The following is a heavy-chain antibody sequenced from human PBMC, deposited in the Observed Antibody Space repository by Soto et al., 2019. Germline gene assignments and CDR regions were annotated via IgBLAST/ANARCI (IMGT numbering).Heavy chain of an antibody. Sequence: SETLSLTCTVSGGSVRSGTYYWSWIRQPPGKGLEWIGYIYDRGTNYNPSLKSRVTISLDTSKNQFSLKLTSVTAADTAEYYCARDRYDSSGYFDFCGPGTLVTVSS. D-gene: IGHD3-22*01. V-gene: IGHV4-61*01. CDR3: ARDRYDSSGYFDF. CDR1: GGSVRSGTYY. J-gene: IGHJ4*02. CDR2: IYDRGT.